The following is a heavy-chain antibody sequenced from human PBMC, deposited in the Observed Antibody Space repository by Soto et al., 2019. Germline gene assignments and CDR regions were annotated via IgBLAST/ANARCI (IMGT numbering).Heavy chain of an antibody. V-gene: IGHV3-48*02. D-gene: IGHD2-21*02. CDR2: ITSSSTTI. CDR1: GFTFTSNS. Sequence: PGGSLRLSCAASGFTFTSNSMNWVRRAPGKGLEWISYITSSSTTIYYADSVKGRFTISRDNAKNSVYLQLNSLRDEDTALYYCARGRVGTAYFDYWGQGALVTVSS. J-gene: IGHJ4*02. CDR3: ARGRVGTAYFDY.